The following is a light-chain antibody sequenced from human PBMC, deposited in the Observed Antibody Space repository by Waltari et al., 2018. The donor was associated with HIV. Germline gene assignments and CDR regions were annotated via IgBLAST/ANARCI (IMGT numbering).Light chain of an antibody. CDR1: TSNIGADYN. CDR2: GNT. Sequence: QSVLTQPPSLSGAPGQTVPISCTGTTSNIGADYNVHWYQQLPGTAPKLLIYGNTIRPSGVPDRFSGSKSGTSASLAITGLQADDEADYYCQSYDSSLSAWVFGGGTKLTVL. V-gene: IGLV1-40*01. J-gene: IGLJ3*02. CDR3: QSYDSSLSAWV.